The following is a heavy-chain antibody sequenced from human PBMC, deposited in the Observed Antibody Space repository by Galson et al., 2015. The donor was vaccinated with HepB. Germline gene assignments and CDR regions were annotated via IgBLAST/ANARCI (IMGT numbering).Heavy chain of an antibody. J-gene: IGHJ5*02. CDR3: ARGKNTNSAGGWFDP. D-gene: IGHD1-1*01. CDR1: GESLSGYY. CDR2: IHHSGSS. V-gene: IGHV4-34*01. Sequence: ETLSLTCGVSGESLSGYYWCWIRQSPGKGLEWIGRIHHSGSSSYNPSLKSRVTLSVDTSKTQFSLKITSVTAADTATYYCARGKNTNSAGGWFDPWGQGTLVIVSS.